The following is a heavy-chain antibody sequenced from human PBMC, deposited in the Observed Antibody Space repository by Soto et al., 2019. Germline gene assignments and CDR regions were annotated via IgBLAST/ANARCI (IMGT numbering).Heavy chain of an antibody. CDR3: AKCMGGSWIGVIDN. J-gene: IGHJ4*02. CDR2: IYTGGST. V-gene: IGHV3-53*01. D-gene: IGHD6-13*01. CDR1: GFTVSTNY. Sequence: GGSLRLSCAASGFTVSTNYMSWVRQSPGKGLEWVSVIYTGGSTYYADSVKGRFTISRDNSKNRLFLQMNSLRAEDTAIYYCAKCMGGSWIGVIDNWGQGTLVTVSS.